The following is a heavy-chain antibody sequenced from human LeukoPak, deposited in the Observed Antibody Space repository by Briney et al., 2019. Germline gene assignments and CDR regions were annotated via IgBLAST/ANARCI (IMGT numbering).Heavy chain of an antibody. Sequence: PSETLSLTCAVYGGSFSGYYWSWIRQPPGKGLEWVGEINHSGSTNYNPSLKSRVTISVDTSKNQFSLKLSSVTAADTAVYYCARGRLNHVLLWFGELFFFDYWGQGTLVTVSS. CDR2: INHSGST. CDR1: GGSFSGYY. V-gene: IGHV4-34*01. D-gene: IGHD3-10*01. J-gene: IGHJ4*02. CDR3: ARGRLNHVLLWFGELFFFDY.